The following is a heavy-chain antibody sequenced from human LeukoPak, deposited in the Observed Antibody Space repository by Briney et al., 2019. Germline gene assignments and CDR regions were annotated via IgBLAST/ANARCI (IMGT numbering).Heavy chain of an antibody. CDR3: AKRVGGTKGAYDY. J-gene: IGHJ4*02. CDR1: GFTFSSYV. Sequence: GSLRLSCASSGFTFSSYVMTWVRQAPGKGLEWVSSIGESGGSAYYADSVKGRFTISRDNSKFTLYLQMNSLRAEDTAVYYCAKRVGGTKGAYDYWGQGTLVTVSS. V-gene: IGHV3-23*01. CDR2: IGESGGSA. D-gene: IGHD1-26*01.